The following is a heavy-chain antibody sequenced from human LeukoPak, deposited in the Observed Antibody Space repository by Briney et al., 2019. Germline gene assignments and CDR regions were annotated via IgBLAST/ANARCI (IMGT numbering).Heavy chain of an antibody. CDR1: GGSFSGYH. D-gene: IGHD4-11*01. CDR2: INHSGST. CDR3: ARVVTSPDAFDI. J-gene: IGHJ3*02. V-gene: IGHV4-34*01. Sequence: NPSETLSLTCAVYGGSFSGYHWSWIRQPPGKGLEWIGEINHSGSTNYNPSLKSRVTISVDTSKNQFSLKLSSVTAADTAVYYCARVVTSPDAFDIRGQGTMVTVSS.